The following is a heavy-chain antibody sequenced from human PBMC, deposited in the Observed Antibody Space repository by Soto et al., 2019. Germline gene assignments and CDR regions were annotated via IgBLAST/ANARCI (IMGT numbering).Heavy chain of an antibody. CDR2: INNGGTIT. V-gene: IGHV3-74*01. J-gene: IGHJ6*02. CDR3: ARGYYGMDV. Sequence: XGSLRLSCAASGCTFSNYWMHWVRQAPGKGLVWVSRINNGGTITNYADSVKGRFTMSRDDAKNTLYLQMNSLRAEDTAVYYCARGYYGMDVWGQGTTVTVS. CDR1: GCTFSNYW.